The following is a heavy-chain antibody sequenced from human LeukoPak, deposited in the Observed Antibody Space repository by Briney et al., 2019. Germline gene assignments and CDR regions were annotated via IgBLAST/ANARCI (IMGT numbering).Heavy chain of an antibody. V-gene: IGHV4-38-2*02. J-gene: IGHJ5*02. Sequence: SETLSLTCTVSGYSISSGYYWGWIRQPPGKGPEWIGSNYHSGSTYYNPSLKSRVTISVDTSKDQFSLKLSSVTAADTAVYYCADGTEFDPWGQGTLVTVSS. CDR1: GYSISSGYY. CDR3: ADGTEFDP. CDR2: NYHSGST.